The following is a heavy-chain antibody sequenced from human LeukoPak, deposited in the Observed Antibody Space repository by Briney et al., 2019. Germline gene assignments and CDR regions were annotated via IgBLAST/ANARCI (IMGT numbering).Heavy chain of an antibody. CDR2: INHSRST. V-gene: IGHV4-34*01. CDR3: ARFFRTVWELPYY. D-gene: IGHD1-26*01. Sequence: SETLSLTCAVYGGSFSGYYWSWIRQPPGKGLEWIGEINHSRSTKYNPSLKSRVTISVDTSKNQFSLRLSSVTAADTAVYYCARFFRTVWELPYYWGPGTLVTVSS. CDR1: GGSFSGYY. J-gene: IGHJ4*02.